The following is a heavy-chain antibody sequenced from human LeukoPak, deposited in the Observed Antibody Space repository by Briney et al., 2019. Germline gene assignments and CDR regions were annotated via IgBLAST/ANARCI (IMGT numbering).Heavy chain of an antibody. CDR3: ASEGAEDAFDI. Sequence: SETLSLTCTVSGYSISSGYYWGWIRQPPGKGLEWIGSIYHSGSTYYNPSLKSRVTISVDTSKNQFSLKLSSVTAADTAVYYCASEGAEDAFDIWGQGKWSPSLQ. D-gene: IGHD1-26*01. CDR1: GYSISSGYY. CDR2: IYHSGST. V-gene: IGHV4-38-2*02. J-gene: IGHJ3*02.